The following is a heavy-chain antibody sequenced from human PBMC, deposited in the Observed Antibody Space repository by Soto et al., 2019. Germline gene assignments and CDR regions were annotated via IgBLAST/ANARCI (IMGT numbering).Heavy chain of an antibody. CDR2: ISGSGGST. CDR3: AKGENQLPNHSWFDP. Sequence: GGSLRLSCAASGFTFSSYAMSWVRQAPGKGLEWVSAISGSGGSTYYADSVKGRFTISRDNSKNTLYLQMNSLRAEDTAVYYCAKGENQLPNHSWFDPWGKETLVTVP. CDR1: GFTFSSYA. J-gene: IGHJ5*02. V-gene: IGHV3-23*01. D-gene: IGHD2-2*01.